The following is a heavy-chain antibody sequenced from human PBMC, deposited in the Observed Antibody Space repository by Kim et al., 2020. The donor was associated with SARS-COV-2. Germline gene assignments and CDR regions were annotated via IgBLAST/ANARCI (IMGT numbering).Heavy chain of an antibody. V-gene: IGHV3-33*05. J-gene: IGHJ6*02. CDR2: ISYDGSNK. Sequence: GGSLRLSCAASGFTFSSYGMHWVRQAPGKGLEWVAVISYDGSNKYYADSVKGRFTISRDNSKNTLYLQMNSLRAEDTAVYYCARKPPLRYFDWSANYYYGMDVWGQGTTVTVSS. D-gene: IGHD3-9*01. CDR3: ARKPPLRYFDWSANYYYGMDV. CDR1: GFTFSSYG.